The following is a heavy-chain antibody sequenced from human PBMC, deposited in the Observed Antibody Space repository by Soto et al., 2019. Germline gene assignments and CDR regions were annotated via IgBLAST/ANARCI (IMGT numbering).Heavy chain of an antibody. CDR3: AREGVAAAGTVSYYYYYGMDV. CDR1: GFTFSSYA. CDR2: ISYDGSNK. D-gene: IGHD6-13*01. J-gene: IGHJ6*02. Sequence: QVQLVESGGGVVQPGRSLRLSCAASGFTFSSYAMHWVRQAPGKGLEWVAVISYDGSNKYYADSVKGRFTISRDNSKNTLYLQMNSLRAEETAVYYCAREGVAAAGTVSYYYYYGMDVWGQGTTVTVSS. V-gene: IGHV3-30-3*01.